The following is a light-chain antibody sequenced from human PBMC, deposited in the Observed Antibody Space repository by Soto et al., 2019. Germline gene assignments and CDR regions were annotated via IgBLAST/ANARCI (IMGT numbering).Light chain of an antibody. CDR1: QSVSSIY. CDR3: QQYGSSRWT. J-gene: IGKJ1*01. V-gene: IGKV3-20*01. Sequence: EIVLTQSPGTLSLSPGERATLSCRASQSVSSIYLAWYQQKPGQAPRLLIYGASSRATGIPDRFSGSGSGTDFTLTISRLEPEDFAVYYCQQYGSSRWTFGQGIKVEI. CDR2: GAS.